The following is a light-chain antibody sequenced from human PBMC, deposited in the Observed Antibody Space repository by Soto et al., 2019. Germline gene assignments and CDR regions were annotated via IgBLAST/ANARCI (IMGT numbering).Light chain of an antibody. CDR3: QQYNNWPQT. CDR1: QSVSSN. Sequence: EIVLTQSPGTLSLSPGEGATLSCRASQSVSSNLAWYQLKPGQAPRLLIYGASTRSTGIPARFSGSGSGTEFTLTISSLQSEDFAVYYCQQYNNWPQTFGQGTKVDIK. CDR2: GAS. V-gene: IGKV3-15*01. J-gene: IGKJ1*01.